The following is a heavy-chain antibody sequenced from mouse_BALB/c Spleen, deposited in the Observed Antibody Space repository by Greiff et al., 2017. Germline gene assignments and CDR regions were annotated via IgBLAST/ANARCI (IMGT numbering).Heavy chain of an antibody. CDR3: ARPLRYDEGYYAMDY. V-gene: IGHV1-14*01. Sequence: VQLKQSGPELVKPGASVKMSCKASGYTFTSYVMHWVKQKPGQGLEWIGYINPYNDGTKYNEKFKGKATLTSDKSSSTAYLELSSLTSEDSAVYYCARPLRYDEGYYAMDYWGQGTSVTVSS. CDR2: INPYNDGT. CDR1: GYTFTSYV. J-gene: IGHJ4*01. D-gene: IGHD2-14*01.